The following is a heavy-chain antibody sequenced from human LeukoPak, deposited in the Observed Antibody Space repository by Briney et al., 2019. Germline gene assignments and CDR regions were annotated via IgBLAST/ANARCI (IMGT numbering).Heavy chain of an antibody. CDR1: GYTFTSYD. V-gene: IGHV1-8*01. CDR3: ARGSPFYGMDV. CDR2: MNPNSGNT. Sequence: AASVKVSCKASGYTFTSYDINWVRQATGQGLEWIGRMNPNSGNTDYAQKFQGRVTMTRTTSITTAYLELSSLTSEDTAVYFCARGSPFYGMDVWGQGTTVTVSS. J-gene: IGHJ6*02.